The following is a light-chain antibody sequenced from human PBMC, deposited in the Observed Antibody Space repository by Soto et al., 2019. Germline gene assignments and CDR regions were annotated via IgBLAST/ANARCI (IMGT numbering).Light chain of an antibody. CDR1: SSDIGTYKY. V-gene: IGLV2-14*01. CDR3: SSYTTIKTVV. Sequence: QSVLTQPASVSGSPGQSITISCTGTSSDIGTYKYGSWFQHHQGKAPKLIIFEVSNRPAGISDRFSGFKSANTAYLTISGGQPEDEADYHCSSYTTIKTVVFGGGTQRTV. J-gene: IGLJ2*01. CDR2: EVS.